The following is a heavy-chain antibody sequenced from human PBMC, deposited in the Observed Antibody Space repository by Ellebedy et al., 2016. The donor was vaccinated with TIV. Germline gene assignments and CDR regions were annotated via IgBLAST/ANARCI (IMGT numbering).Heavy chain of an antibody. CDR1: GFTFSRYA. V-gene: IGHV3-64D*06. CDR3: VKDLFYGDYGGS. CDR2: ISSNGGST. Sequence: GESLKISCSASGFTFSRYAMHWVRQAPGKGLEYVLGISSNGGSTYYADSVKGRFSISRGNSKNTLYLQVSSLRTEDTAVYYCVKDLFYGDYGGSWGQGTLVTVSS. D-gene: IGHD4-17*01. J-gene: IGHJ5*02.